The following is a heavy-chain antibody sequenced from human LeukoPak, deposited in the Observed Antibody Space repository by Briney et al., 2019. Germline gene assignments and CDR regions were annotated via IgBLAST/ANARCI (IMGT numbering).Heavy chain of an antibody. CDR3: ARGPPPTQGYSSTLGWFDP. D-gene: IGHD6-13*01. Sequence: GESLKISCKGSGYSFTSYWIGWARQMPGKGLEWMGIIYPGDSDTRYSPSFQGQVTISADKSISTAYLQWSSLKASDTAMYYCARGPPPTQGYSSTLGWFDPWGQGTLVTVSS. CDR1: GYSFTSYW. CDR2: IYPGDSDT. J-gene: IGHJ5*02. V-gene: IGHV5-51*01.